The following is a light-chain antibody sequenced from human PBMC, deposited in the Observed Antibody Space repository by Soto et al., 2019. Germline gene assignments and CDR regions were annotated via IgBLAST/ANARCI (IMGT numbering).Light chain of an antibody. CDR3: QQSFSPLTCGGGTPQLT. Sequence: DIQMTQSPSSLSASVGDTVIITCRASQTISVSLNWYQQIAGKAPKLLIYTASTLQNGVPSRFSGSGSGTDFTLTINSLQPEDFATYYCQQSFSPLTCGGGTPQLTFGGGTQVEIK. J-gene: IGKJ4*01. CDR2: TAS. CDR1: QTISVS. V-gene: IGKV1-39*01.